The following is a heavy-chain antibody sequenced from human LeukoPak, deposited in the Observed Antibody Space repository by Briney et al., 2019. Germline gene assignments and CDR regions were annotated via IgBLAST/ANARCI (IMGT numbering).Heavy chain of an antibody. CDR1: GFTFSSYA. CDR3: ARDNWGELSDSYFDY. V-gene: IGHV3-64*01. Sequence: LPGGSLRLSCAASGFTFSSYAMHWVRQAPGKGLEYVSAISSNGGSTYYANSVKGRFTISRDNSKNTLYLQMGSLRAEDMAVYYCARDNWGELSDSYFDYWGQGTLVTVSS. CDR2: ISSNGGST. J-gene: IGHJ4*02. D-gene: IGHD3-16*02.